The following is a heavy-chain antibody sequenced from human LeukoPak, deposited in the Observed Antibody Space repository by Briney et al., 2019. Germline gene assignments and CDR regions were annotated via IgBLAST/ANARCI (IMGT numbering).Heavy chain of an antibody. CDR3: ARHRGVTAPLDY. Sequence: SQTLSLTCTVSGGSISSVDYYWSWIRQYPGKGLEWIGYINYRGSAYYNPSLKSRVTISVDTSKNQFSLKLSSVTAADTAVYYCARHRGVTAPLDYWGQGTLVTVSS. CDR1: GGSISSVDYY. D-gene: IGHD2-21*02. J-gene: IGHJ4*02. CDR2: INYRGSA. V-gene: IGHV4-31*03.